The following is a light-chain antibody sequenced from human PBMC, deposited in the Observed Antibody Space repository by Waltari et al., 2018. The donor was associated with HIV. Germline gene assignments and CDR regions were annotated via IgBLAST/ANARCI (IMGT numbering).Light chain of an antibody. V-gene: IGLV1-51*01. J-gene: IGLJ2*01. CDR1: XSNIGNNX. Sequence: SVLTQXXXXSAXPGXXGXXXXXENXSNIGNNXXSXYRXXPGXAPKLLIYYNNERPSGIPDRFSGSNXGTSXTLXITGLQTGXXADYYCXTWDXSLSAVVFGGGTKLXVL. CDR3: XTWDXSLSAVV. CDR2: YNN.